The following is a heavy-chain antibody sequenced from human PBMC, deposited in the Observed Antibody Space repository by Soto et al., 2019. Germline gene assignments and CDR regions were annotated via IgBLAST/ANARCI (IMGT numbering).Heavy chain of an antibody. V-gene: IGHV4-59*01. J-gene: IGHJ6*03. Sequence: TSETLSLTCTVSGGSISRYYWSWIRQPPGKGLEWIGYIYYSGSTNYNPSLKSRVTISVDTSKNQFSLKLSPVTAADTAVYYCARAYDFWSGSLRYYYYMDVWGKGTTVTVSS. CDR2: IYYSGST. CDR1: GGSISRYY. D-gene: IGHD3-3*01. CDR3: ARAYDFWSGSLRYYYYMDV.